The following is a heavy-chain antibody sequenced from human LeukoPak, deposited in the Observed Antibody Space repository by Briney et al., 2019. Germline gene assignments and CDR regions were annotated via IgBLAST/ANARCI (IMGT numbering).Heavy chain of an antibody. CDR1: AFTVSSNY. V-gene: IGHV3-53*04. D-gene: IGHD3-16*01. J-gene: IGHJ4*02. CDR2: IYSGGST. Sequence: GGSVRLSCAASAFTVSSNYMGWVRQAPGQGREWVSVIYSGGSTYYADSVKGRFTISRHNSKNRLYLQMNSLIAEDTAVHYCASARGGSYYFDYWGQGTLVTVSS. CDR3: ASARGGSYYFDY.